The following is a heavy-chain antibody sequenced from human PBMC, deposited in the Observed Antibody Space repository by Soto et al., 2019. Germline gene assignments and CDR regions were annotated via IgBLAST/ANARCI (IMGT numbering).Heavy chain of an antibody. Sequence: EVQLVESGGGLVRPGGSLRLSCAASGFTFSNAWMAWVRQAPGKGLEWVGRIKRLSNGGITEYAAPVKGRFSISRDDSKTPVHLQMDSLKTEDTAVYYCATEWGRDWGQGTLVTVSS. J-gene: IGHJ4*02. CDR1: GFTFSNAW. CDR3: ATEWGRD. D-gene: IGHD7-27*01. CDR2: IKRLSNGGIT. V-gene: IGHV3-15*01.